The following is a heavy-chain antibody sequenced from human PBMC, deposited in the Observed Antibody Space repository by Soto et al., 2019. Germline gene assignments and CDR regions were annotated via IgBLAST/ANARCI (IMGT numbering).Heavy chain of an antibody. CDR2: VTGSGSST. D-gene: IGHD1-26*01. V-gene: IGHV3-23*01. CDR3: AKGDSGTYYGRFFFDY. Sequence: GGSLRLSCAASGFTFSNYAMSWVRQAPGKGLEWVSTVTGSGSSTYYADSVKGRFTISRDNSKNTLYLQMNSLRAEDTAVYYCAKGDSGTYYGRFFFDYWGQGTLVTVSS. CDR1: GFTFSNYA. J-gene: IGHJ4*02.